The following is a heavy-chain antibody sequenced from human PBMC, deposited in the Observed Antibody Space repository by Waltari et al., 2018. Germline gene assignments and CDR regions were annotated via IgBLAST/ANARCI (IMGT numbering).Heavy chain of an antibody. CDR3: ARAGGYCSSTSCLAAEYFQH. CDR2: IIPIFGTA. CDR1: GGTFSSYA. Sequence: QVQLVQSGAEVKKPGSSVKVSCKASGGTFSSYAISWVRQAPGQGLEWMGGIIPIFGTANYAQKVQGRVTITADESTSTAYMELSSLGSEDTAVYYCARAGGYCSSTSCLAAEYFQHWGQGTLVTVSS. J-gene: IGHJ1*01. V-gene: IGHV1-69*12. D-gene: IGHD2-2*01.